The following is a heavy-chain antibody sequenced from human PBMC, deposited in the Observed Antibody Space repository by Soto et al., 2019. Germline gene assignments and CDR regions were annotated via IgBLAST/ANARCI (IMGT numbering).Heavy chain of an antibody. D-gene: IGHD3-22*01. CDR2: IYYSGST. Sequence: SETLSLTCTVSGGSISSYYWSWIRQSPGKGLEWIGYIYYSGSTNYNPSLKSRVTISVDTSKNQFSLKLSSVTAADTAVYYCARGSYYYDSSGYYPSSWGQGTLVTVSS. V-gene: IGHV4-59*01. J-gene: IGHJ4*02. CDR1: GGSISSYY. CDR3: ARGSYYYDSSGYYPSS.